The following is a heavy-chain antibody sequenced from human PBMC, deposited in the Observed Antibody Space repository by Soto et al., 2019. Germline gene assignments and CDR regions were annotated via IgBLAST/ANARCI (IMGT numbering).Heavy chain of an antibody. V-gene: IGHV4-59*01. CDR3: ARYSSRYNWFDP. CDR2: IYYSGST. J-gene: IGHJ5*02. Sequence: KPSETLSLTCTVSGGSISSYYWSWIRQPPGKGLEWIGYIYYSGSTNYNPSLKSRVTISVDTSKNQFSLKLSSVTAADTAVYYCARYSSRYNWFDPWGQGTLVTV. CDR1: GGSISSYY. D-gene: IGHD6-13*01.